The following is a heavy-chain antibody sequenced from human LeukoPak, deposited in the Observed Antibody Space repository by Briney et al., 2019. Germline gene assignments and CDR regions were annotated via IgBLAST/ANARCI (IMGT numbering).Heavy chain of an antibody. CDR3: ARASGVAY. J-gene: IGHJ4*02. CDR2: ISSSSSTI. V-gene: IGHV3-48*01. Sequence: GGSLRLSCAASGFTFSSYSMNWVRQAPGKGLEWVSYISSSSSTIYYADSVKGRFTISRDNAKNSLYLKMNSLRAEDTAVYYCARASGVAYWGQGTLVTVSS. D-gene: IGHD5-12*01. CDR1: GFTFSSYS.